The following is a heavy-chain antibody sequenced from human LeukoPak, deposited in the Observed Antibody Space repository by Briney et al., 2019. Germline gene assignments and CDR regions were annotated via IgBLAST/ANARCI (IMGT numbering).Heavy chain of an antibody. V-gene: IGHV3-48*01. CDR3: AKETVVVVAATPDAFDI. Sequence: GGSLRLSCAASGFSFSHYSMKWVRQAPGKGLEWVSYISSSTTLINYADSVKGRFTISRDNAKSSLYLQMNSLRAEDTAVYYCAKETVVVVAATPDAFDIWGQGTMVTVSS. CDR2: ISSSTTLI. CDR1: GFSFSHYS. J-gene: IGHJ3*02. D-gene: IGHD2-15*01.